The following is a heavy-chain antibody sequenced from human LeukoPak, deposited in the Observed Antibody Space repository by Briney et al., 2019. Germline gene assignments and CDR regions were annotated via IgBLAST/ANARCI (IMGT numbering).Heavy chain of an antibody. Sequence: GGSLRLSCAASGFIFSDYWMSWVRQAPGKRPEWVADIRHDVTESHYADSVRGRFTISRGNAKNSLYLQMNSLRAEDTAVYYCARVGYCSSTSCSDAFDIWGQGTMVTVSS. CDR1: GFIFSDYW. CDR3: ARVGYCSSTSCSDAFDI. CDR2: IRHDVTES. V-gene: IGHV3-7*02. D-gene: IGHD2-2*01. J-gene: IGHJ3*02.